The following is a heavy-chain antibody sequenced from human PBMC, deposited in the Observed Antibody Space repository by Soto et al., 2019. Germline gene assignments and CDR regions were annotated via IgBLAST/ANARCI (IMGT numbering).Heavy chain of an antibody. V-gene: IGHV5-51*01. CDR1: GYIFTTYW. D-gene: IGHD6-13*01. CDR2: IYPGDSDT. Sequence: LGESLKISCKGSGYIFTTYWIGWVRQMPGKGLEWMGIIYPGDSDTRYSPSFQGQVTISADKSISTAYLQWSSLKASDTAMYYCARQPTLASAGSPLDYWGQGTLVTVSS. CDR3: ARQPTLASAGSPLDY. J-gene: IGHJ4*02.